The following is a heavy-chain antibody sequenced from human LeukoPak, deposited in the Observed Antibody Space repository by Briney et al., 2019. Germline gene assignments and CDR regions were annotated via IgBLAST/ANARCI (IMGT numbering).Heavy chain of an antibody. V-gene: IGHV4-34*01. D-gene: IGHD2-15*01. J-gene: IGHJ4*02. CDR1: GGSFSGYY. CDR3: ARGLVDY. CDR2: INHSGST. Sequence: SETLSVTCAVYGGSFSGYYWSWIRQPPGKGLEWIGEINHSGSTNYNPSLKSRVTISVDTSKNQFSLKLSSVTAADTAVYYCARGLVDYWGQGTLVTVSS.